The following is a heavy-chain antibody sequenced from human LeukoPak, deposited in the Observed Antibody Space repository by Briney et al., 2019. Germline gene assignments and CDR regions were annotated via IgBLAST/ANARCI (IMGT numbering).Heavy chain of an antibody. D-gene: IGHD6-19*01. CDR2: IYYSGST. Sequence: ASETLSLTCTVSGGSISSSSHYWGWIRQPPGKGLEWIGSIYYSGSTYYNPSLKSRVTISVDTSKNQFSLKLSSVTAADTAVYYCASQYSSGWYENWGQGTLVTVSS. V-gene: IGHV4-39*01. CDR1: GGSISSSSHY. J-gene: IGHJ4*02. CDR3: ASQYSSGWYEN.